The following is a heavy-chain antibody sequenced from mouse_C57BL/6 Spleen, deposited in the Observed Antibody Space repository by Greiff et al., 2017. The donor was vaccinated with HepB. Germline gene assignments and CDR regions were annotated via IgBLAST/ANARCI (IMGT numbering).Heavy chain of an antibody. V-gene: IGHV1-69*01. Sequence: QVQLQQPGAELVMPGASVKLSCKASGYTFTSYWMHWVKQRPGQGLEWIGEIDPSDSYTNYNQKFKGKSTLTVDKSSSTSYMQLSSLTSEDSAVYYCARKQGDYYYGYYFDYWGQGTTLTVSS. CDR3: ARKQGDYYYGYYFDY. CDR1: GYTFTSYW. J-gene: IGHJ2*01. D-gene: IGHD1-1*01. CDR2: IDPSDSYT.